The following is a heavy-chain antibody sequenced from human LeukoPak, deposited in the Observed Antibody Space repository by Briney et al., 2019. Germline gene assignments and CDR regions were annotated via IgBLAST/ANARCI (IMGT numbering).Heavy chain of an antibody. J-gene: IGHJ4*02. V-gene: IGHV3-23*01. D-gene: IGHD2-2*01. CDR3: ARHPFGYCSGTSCPYYFDY. CDR2: VSDSSSST. Sequence: GGSLRLSCVGSGFTFSSYAMSWVRQIPGKGLEWVSAVSDSSSSTYYADSVKGRFTISRDNSKNTLHLQISSLRAEDTAVYYCARHPFGYCSGTSCPYYFDYWGQGTLVTVSS. CDR1: GFTFSSYA.